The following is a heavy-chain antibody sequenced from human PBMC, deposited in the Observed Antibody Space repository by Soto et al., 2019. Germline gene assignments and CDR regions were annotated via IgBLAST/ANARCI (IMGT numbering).Heavy chain of an antibody. V-gene: IGHV1-69*13. CDR2: IIPIFGTA. CDR3: ATRYVTISSSRDYFDY. CDR1: GGTFSSYA. D-gene: IGHD3-3*01. Sequence: GASVKVSCKASGGTFSSYAISWVRQAPGQGLEWMGGIIPIFGTANYAQKFQGRVTITADESTSTAYMELSSLRSEYTAVYYCATRYVTISSSRDYFDYCGQGTLVTVSS. J-gene: IGHJ4*02.